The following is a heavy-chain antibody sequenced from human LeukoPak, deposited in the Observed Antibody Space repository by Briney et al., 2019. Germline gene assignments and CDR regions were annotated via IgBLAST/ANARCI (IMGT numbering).Heavy chain of an antibody. D-gene: IGHD1-7*01. J-gene: IGHJ5*02. CDR2: IYTSGST. CDR1: GDSISNFY. CDR3: ASSNYWGNWFDP. V-gene: IGHV4-4*07. Sequence: SETLSLTCTVSGDSISNFYWSWIRQPAGKGLEWIGRIYTSGSTNYNPSLKSRVTMSVDTSKNQFSLKLSSVTAADTAVYYCASSNYWGNWFDPWGQGTLVTVSS.